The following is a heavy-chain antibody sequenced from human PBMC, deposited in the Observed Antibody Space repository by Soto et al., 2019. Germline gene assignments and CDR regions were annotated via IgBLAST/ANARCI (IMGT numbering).Heavy chain of an antibody. J-gene: IGHJ3*02. Sequence: ASVKFSCKASGYTFTGYYMHWVRQAPGQGLEWMGWINPNSGGTNYAQKFQGRVTMTRDTSISTAYMELSRLRSDDTAVYYCARRILWFGELLERDAFDIWGQGTMVTGSS. CDR3: ARRILWFGELLERDAFDI. CDR2: INPNSGGT. D-gene: IGHD3-10*01. CDR1: GYTFTGYY. V-gene: IGHV1-2*02.